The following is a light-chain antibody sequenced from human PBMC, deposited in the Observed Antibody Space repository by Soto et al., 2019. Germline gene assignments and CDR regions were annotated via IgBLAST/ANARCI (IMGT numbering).Light chain of an antibody. J-gene: IGKJ1*01. V-gene: IGKV3-11*01. CDR3: QQRSNWPRGT. CDR1: QSVSSY. Sequence: VLTQSPATLSLSPGERATLSCRASQSVSSYLAWYQQKPGRPPRLLIYDASNRATGIPARFSGSGSGTDVTLTMSSLEPEDFAVFYCQQRSNWPRGTFGQGTKVEIK. CDR2: DAS.